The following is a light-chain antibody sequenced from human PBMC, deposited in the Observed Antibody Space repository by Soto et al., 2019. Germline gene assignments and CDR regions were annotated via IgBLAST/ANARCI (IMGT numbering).Light chain of an antibody. Sequence: SYELTQPPSVPVAPGQTATITCGGNKIGSKSVPWYQQKPGQAPVLVVYGDSDRPSGIPERSSGSNSGNTATLTITRVEAGDEADYYCQVWDRTSDNYVFGSGTKVTAL. CDR3: QVWDRTSDNYV. J-gene: IGLJ1*01. CDR2: GDS. CDR1: KIGSKS. V-gene: IGLV3-21*02.